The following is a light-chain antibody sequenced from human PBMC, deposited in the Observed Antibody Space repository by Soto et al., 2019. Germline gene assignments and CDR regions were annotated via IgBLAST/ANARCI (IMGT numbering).Light chain of an antibody. CDR3: QQLHGYPIT. CDR2: AAS. CDR1: QGIDTS. V-gene: IGKV1-9*01. J-gene: IGKJ5*01. Sequence: ILLTQSPSSVSSSVGDRVTITCRPSQGIDTSLAWYQQKPGKAPKLLIYAASNFQSGVPSRFSGSGSGTHFTLTISSLQPEDFATYYCQQLHGYPITFGQGTRLEIK.